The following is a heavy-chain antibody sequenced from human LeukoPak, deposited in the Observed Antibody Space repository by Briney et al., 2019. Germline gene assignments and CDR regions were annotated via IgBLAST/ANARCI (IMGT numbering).Heavy chain of an antibody. J-gene: IGHJ6*02. CDR1: GFTFSNFG. Sequence: PGGSLRLSCAASGFTFSNFGINWVRQAPGKGLEWVSSISSSSSYISYADSVKGRFTISRDNAKNSLDLQMNSLRAEDTAVYYCARVGCSGGSCYSYDYYYGMDVWGQGTTVTVSS. V-gene: IGHV3-21*01. D-gene: IGHD2-15*01. CDR2: ISSSSSYI. CDR3: ARVGCSGGSCYSYDYYYGMDV.